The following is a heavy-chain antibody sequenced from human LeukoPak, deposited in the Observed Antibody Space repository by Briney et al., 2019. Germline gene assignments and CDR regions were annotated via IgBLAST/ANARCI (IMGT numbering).Heavy chain of an antibody. D-gene: IGHD1-26*01. CDR2: IYSGGST. CDR1: GFTVSSNY. Sequence: TGGSLRLSRAASGFTVSSNYMSWVRQAPGKGLEWVSVIYSGGSTYYADSVKGRFTISRHNSKNTLYLHMNSLRAEDTAVYYCARGDSGSYLYWGQGTLVTVSS. J-gene: IGHJ4*02. V-gene: IGHV3-53*04. CDR3: ARGDSGSYLY.